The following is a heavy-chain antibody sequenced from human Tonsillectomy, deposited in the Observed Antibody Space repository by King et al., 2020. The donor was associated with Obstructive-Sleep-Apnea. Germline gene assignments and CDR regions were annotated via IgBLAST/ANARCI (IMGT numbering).Heavy chain of an antibody. CDR3: ACAAVPDDYFDY. V-gene: IGHV3-21*01. Sequence: VQLVESGGGLVKPVGSLRLSCAASGFTFSSYSMNWVRQAPGKGLEWGSSISSSSSYIYYPNSVKGRFTISRDNAKNSLYLTMNSLRAEDTAVYYCACAAVPDDYFDYWGQGTLVTVSS. J-gene: IGHJ4*02. CDR2: ISSSSSYI. D-gene: IGHD6-25*01. CDR1: GFTFSSYS.